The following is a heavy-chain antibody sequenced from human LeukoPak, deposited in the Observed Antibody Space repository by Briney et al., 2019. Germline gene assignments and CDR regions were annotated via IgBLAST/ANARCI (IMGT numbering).Heavy chain of an antibody. V-gene: IGHV4-39*01. J-gene: IGHJ5*02. CDR1: GGSISSSSYF. CDR3: ARPLASTTIYTWFDP. Sequence: PSETLSLTCTVSGGSISSSSYFWGWIRQSPGRGLEWIASIHYNGNTYYNPSLKGRVTISIDTSKNQFSLKLSSVTVADTAVYYCARPLASTTIYTWFDPWGQGSLVTVSS. D-gene: IGHD2-2*01. CDR2: IHYNGNT.